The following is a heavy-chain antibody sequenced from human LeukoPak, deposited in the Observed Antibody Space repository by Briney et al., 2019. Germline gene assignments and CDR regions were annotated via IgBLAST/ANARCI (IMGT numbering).Heavy chain of an antibody. CDR2: IYYSGST. CDR3: ARAPMVVADLDAFDI. Sequence: PSETLSLTCTVSGGSISNHYWSWIRQPPGKGLEWIGYIYYSGSTNYNPSLKSRVTISVDTSKNQFSLKLSSVTAADTAVYYCARAPMVVADLDAFDIWGQGTMVTVSS. V-gene: IGHV4-59*11. CDR1: GGSISNHY. J-gene: IGHJ3*02. D-gene: IGHD2-15*01.